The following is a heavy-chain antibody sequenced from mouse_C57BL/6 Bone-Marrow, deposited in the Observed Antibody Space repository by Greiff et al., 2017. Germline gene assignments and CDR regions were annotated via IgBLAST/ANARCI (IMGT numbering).Heavy chain of an antibody. CDR3: ANQLGLDRGFDY. CDR1: GYTFTSYW. CDR2: IHPSDSDT. V-gene: IGHV1-74*04. Sequence: LKQPGASVKVSCKASGYTFTSYWMHLVKQRPGQGLEWIGRIHPSDSDTNYNQKFKGKATLTVDKSSSTAYMQLSSLPSEDSAVYYCANQLGLDRGFDYWGQGTTLTVSS. D-gene: IGHD4-1*02. J-gene: IGHJ2*01.